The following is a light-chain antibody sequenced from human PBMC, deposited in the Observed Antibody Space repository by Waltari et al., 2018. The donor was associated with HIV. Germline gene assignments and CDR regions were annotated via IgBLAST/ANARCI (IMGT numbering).Light chain of an antibody. CDR1: QAISDY. J-gene: IGKJ4*01. CDR3: QQSYTMPLT. V-gene: IGKV1-39*01. Sequence: DIQMTQYPSSLSASVGDTITITCRASQAISDYLNWYQQKPGRAPKLLIYAATNLQRGVASRFSATRSGTDFTLTIDRLQPEDLATYYCQQSYTMPLTFGGGT. CDR2: AAT.